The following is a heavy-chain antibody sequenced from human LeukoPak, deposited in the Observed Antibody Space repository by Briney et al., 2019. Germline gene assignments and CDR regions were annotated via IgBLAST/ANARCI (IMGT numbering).Heavy chain of an antibody. V-gene: IGHV1-69*13. J-gene: IGHJ2*01. D-gene: IGHD3-22*01. CDR1: GGTFSSYA. Sequence: ASVKVSCKASGGTFSSYAISWVRQAPGQGLEWMGGIIPIFGTANYAQKFQGRVTITADESTSTAYMELSSLRSEDTAVYYSARGYYDSSGYYPYWYFDLWGRGTLVTVSS. CDR2: IIPIFGTA. CDR3: ARGYYDSSGYYPYWYFDL.